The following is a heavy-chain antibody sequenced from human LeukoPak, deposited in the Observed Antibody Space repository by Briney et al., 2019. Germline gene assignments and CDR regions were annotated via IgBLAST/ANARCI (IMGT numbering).Heavy chain of an antibody. Sequence: GGSLRDSCAPPGVNFSGSTMSWVRQAPGKGLEWVANTKEDGREKYTVDSVKGRFTISRDNAKNSLYLQTNSLRAEDTAVYYCARRVLRYCSSTSCPAQYYGVDVWGKGTTVTVSS. CDR1: GVNFSGST. CDR3: ARRVLRYCSSTSCPAQYYGVDV. V-gene: IGHV3-7*03. J-gene: IGHJ6*04. D-gene: IGHD2-2*01. CDR2: TKEDGREK.